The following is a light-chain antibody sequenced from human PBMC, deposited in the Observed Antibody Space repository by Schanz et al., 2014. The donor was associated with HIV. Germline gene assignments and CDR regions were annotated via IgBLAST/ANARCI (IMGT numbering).Light chain of an antibody. CDR2: ANM. Sequence: QSVLTQPPSVSGTPGQRVTILCSGSSSNIGINTVNWYQHLPGTAPKLLMYANMERPSGVPDRFSGSGSGTSASLAISGLQSEDEADYYCAAWDDSLNGPLFGGGTKLTVL. CDR3: AAWDDSLNGPL. V-gene: IGLV1-44*01. J-gene: IGLJ2*01. CDR1: SSNIGINT.